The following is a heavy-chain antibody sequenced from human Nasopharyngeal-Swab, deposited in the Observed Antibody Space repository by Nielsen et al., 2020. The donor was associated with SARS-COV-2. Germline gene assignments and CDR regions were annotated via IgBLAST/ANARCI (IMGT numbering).Heavy chain of an antibody. Sequence: GESLKISCVASGFTFSSYSMSWLRQAPGKGLEWVSTITGNGDTTYYADSVKGRFTISRDNSENTVYLQMNSLRAEDTALYHCARPLSRDSTWTTKANWFDPWGQGTLVTVSS. D-gene: IGHD6-13*01. J-gene: IGHJ5*02. CDR1: GFTFSSYS. CDR3: ARPLSRDSTWTTKANWFDP. V-gene: IGHV3-23*01. CDR2: ITGNGDTT.